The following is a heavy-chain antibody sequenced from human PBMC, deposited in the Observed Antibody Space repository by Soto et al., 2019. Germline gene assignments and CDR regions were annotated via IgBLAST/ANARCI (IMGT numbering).Heavy chain of an antibody. CDR1: GFTFRSYA. CDR2: ISVSGGST. Sequence: GGSLRLSCAATGFTFRSYAMTWVRQAPRKGLEWVSLISVSGGSTDYADSVKGRFSISRDNSKNTLYLQMNSLRAEDTALYYCAKFLHGSGSLDVFDIWGQGTMVTVSS. J-gene: IGHJ3*02. D-gene: IGHD3-10*01. V-gene: IGHV3-23*01. CDR3: AKFLHGSGSLDVFDI.